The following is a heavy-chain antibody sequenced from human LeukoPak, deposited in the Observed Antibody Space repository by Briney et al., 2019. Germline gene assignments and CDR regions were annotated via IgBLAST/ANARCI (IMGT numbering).Heavy chain of an antibody. CDR3: AREGYGNPQFHY. CDR1: GYTFTSYD. D-gene: IGHD2-15*01. J-gene: IGHJ4*02. CDR2: MNPNSGNT. Sequence: ASVKVSCKASGYTFTSYDINWVRQATGQGLEWMGWMNPNSGNTGYAQKFQGRVTITTDESTSTAYMELSSLRSEDTAVYYCAREGYGNPQFHYWGQGTLVTVSS. V-gene: IGHV1-8*03.